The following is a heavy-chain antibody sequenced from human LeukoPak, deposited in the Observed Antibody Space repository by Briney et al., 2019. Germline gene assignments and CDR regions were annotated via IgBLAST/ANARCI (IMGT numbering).Heavy chain of an antibody. J-gene: IGHJ4*02. CDR1: GFSFSGHW. V-gene: IGHV3-74*01. CDR2: ISPTGSTT. Sequence: GGSLRLSCTASGFSFSGHWMHWARQLPGKGLVWVSRISPTGSTTSYADSVKGRFTVSRDNAKNTLYLQMSSLRAEDTAVYYCAKGMYYYDSSGYYLFDYWGQGTLVTVSS. D-gene: IGHD3-22*01. CDR3: AKGMYYYDSSGYYLFDY.